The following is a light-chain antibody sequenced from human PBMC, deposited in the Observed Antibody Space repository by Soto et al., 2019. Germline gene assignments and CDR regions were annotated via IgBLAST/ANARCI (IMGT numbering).Light chain of an antibody. CDR3: SSYTSSSTRV. Sequence: QSALTQPASVSGSPGQWITISCTGTSSDVGAYNYVSWYQQHPGKAPKVIIYDVSTRPSGVSNRFSGSKSGNTASLTISGLQAEDEADYYCSSYTSSSTRVFGTGTKVTVL. CDR1: SSDVGAYNY. V-gene: IGLV2-14*03. J-gene: IGLJ1*01. CDR2: DVS.